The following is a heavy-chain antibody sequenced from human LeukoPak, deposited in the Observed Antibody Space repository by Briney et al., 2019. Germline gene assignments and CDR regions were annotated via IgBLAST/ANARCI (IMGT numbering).Heavy chain of an antibody. Sequence: ASVKDSCKASGYTFTSYGLSWVRRAPGQGLEWMGWISAYNGNTNYAQKLQGRVTMTTDTSTSTAYMELRSLRSDDTAVYYCARVFWSGSYYFDYWGQGTLVTVSS. D-gene: IGHD3-3*01. J-gene: IGHJ4*02. CDR2: ISAYNGNT. CDR1: GYTFTSYG. CDR3: ARVFWSGSYYFDY. V-gene: IGHV1-18*01.